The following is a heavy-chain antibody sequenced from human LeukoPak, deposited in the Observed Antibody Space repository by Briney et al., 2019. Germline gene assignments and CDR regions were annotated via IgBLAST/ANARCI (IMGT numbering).Heavy chain of an antibody. CDR2: ISWDGGST. CDR3: AKGPAAGTSGGYYFDY. D-gene: IGHD6-13*01. CDR1: GFTFDDYT. V-gene: IGHV3-43*01. Sequence: GGSLRLSCEASGFTFDDYTMHWVRQAPGKGLEWVSLISWDGGSTYYADSVKGRFTISRDNSKNSLYLQMNSLRTEDTALYYCAKGPAAGTSGGYYFDYWGQGTLVTVSS. J-gene: IGHJ4*02.